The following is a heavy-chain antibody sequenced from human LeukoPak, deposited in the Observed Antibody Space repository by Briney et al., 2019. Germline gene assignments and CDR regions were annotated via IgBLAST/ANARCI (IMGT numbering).Heavy chain of an antibody. V-gene: IGHV3-66*01. CDR2: IYSGGST. CDR3: ARERCSGGSCSAFDI. J-gene: IGHJ3*02. CDR1: GFTFSSNY. Sequence: GGSLRLSCAASGFTFSSNYMSWVRQAPGKGLEWVSVIYSGGSTYYSDSVKGRFTISRDNSKNTLYLQMNSLRAEDTAVYYCARERCSGGSCSAFDIWGQGTMVTVSS. D-gene: IGHD2-15*01.